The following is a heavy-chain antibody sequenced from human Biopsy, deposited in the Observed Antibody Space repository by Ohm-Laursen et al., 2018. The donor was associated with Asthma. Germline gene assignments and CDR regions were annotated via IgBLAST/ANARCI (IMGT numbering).Heavy chain of an antibody. Sequence: SLRLSCSASGFVFSQCGMHWVRQGPGKGLEWVALVSSDGDNKYYEDSVKGSFTISRDNSRNRLYLQINRLTVEDSAVYFCARQSGQDYGDSSGFDIWGQGTKVAVSS. J-gene: IGHJ3*02. CDR3: ARQSGQDYGDSSGFDI. V-gene: IGHV3-30*03. CDR2: VSSDGDNK. CDR1: GFVFSQCG. D-gene: IGHD3-22*01.